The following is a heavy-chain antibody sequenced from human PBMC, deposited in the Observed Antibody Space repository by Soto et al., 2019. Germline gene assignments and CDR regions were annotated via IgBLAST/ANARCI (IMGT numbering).Heavy chain of an antibody. CDR1: GFTFSSYA. Sequence: GGSLRLSCAASGFTFSSYAMSWVRQAPGKGLEWVSAISGSGGSTYYADSVKGRFTISRDNSKNTLYLQMNSLRAEDTAVYYCAKDLGFGELYYVLWGGYFDYWGQGTLVTVSS. D-gene: IGHD3-10*01. CDR3: AKDLGFGELYYVLWGGYFDY. J-gene: IGHJ4*02. CDR2: ISGSGGST. V-gene: IGHV3-23*01.